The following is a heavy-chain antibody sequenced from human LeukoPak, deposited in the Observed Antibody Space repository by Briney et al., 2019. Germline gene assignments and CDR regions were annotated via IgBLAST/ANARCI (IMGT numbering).Heavy chain of an antibody. Sequence: ASVNVSCKASGGTFSSYAISWMRQAPGQGLEWMGGIIPIFGTANYAQKFQGRVTITADESTSTAYMELSSLRSEDTAVYYCARSPRGYQLPHKYWGQGTLVTVSS. CDR2: IIPIFGTA. CDR1: GGTFSSYA. J-gene: IGHJ4*02. V-gene: IGHV1-69*13. CDR3: ARSPRGYQLPHKY. D-gene: IGHD2-2*01.